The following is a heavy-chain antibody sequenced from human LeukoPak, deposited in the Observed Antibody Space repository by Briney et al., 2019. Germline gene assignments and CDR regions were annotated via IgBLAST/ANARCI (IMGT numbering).Heavy chain of an antibody. Sequence: GGSLRLSCAASGFNFAGYSMHWVRQAPGKGLEWLAGINWNSGSMGYADSLKGRFIISRDNAKNSLYLQVNSLGVEDTALYYCARGYYYDTSGYSPLDHWGQGTLVTVSS. CDR2: INWNSGSM. CDR1: GFNFAGYS. D-gene: IGHD3-22*01. J-gene: IGHJ4*02. CDR3: ARGYYYDTSGYSPLDH. V-gene: IGHV3-9*01.